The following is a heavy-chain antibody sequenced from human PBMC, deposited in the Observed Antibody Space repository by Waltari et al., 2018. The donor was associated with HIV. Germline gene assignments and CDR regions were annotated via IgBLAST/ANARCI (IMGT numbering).Heavy chain of an antibody. CDR2: IYWNDGK. D-gene: IGHD4-17*01. CDR1: GFSLSTSGVG. CDR3: VRYPHDYGSLFDY. J-gene: IGHJ4*02. Sequence: QITLKESGPTLVKPTQTLTLTCSFSGFSLSTSGVGVGWIRQPPGKALEWLALIYWNDGKRYSPSLKNRLTITNDISKIHVFLTMTNMYPFDTATYYFVRYPHDYGSLFDYWGQVTLVSFSS. V-gene: IGHV2-5*01.